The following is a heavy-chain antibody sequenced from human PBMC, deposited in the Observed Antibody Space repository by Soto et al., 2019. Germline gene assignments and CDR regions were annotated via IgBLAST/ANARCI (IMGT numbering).Heavy chain of an antibody. Sequence: ASVKVSCKASGYTFTSYYMHWVRQAPGQGLEWMGIINPSGGSTSYAQKFQGRVTMTRDTSTSTVYMELSSLRSEDTAVYYCARGKEVVVTAIVYYYGMDVWGQGTTATVSS. CDR2: INPSGGST. D-gene: IGHD2-21*02. V-gene: IGHV1-46*01. CDR1: GYTFTSYY. J-gene: IGHJ6*02. CDR3: ARGKEVVVTAIVYYYGMDV.